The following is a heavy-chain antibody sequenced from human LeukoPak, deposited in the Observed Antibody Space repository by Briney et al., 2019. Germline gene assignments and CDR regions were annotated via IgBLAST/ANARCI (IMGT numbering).Heavy chain of an antibody. J-gene: IGHJ4*02. Sequence: WASVKVSCKASGGTFSSYAISWVRQAPGQGLEWMGGIIPIFGTANYAQKFQGRVTITADESTSTAYMELSSLRSEDTAVYYCARGLQSAAAGTVFDYWGQGTLVTVSS. CDR1: GGTFSSYA. CDR2: IIPIFGTA. CDR3: ARGLQSAAAGTVFDY. D-gene: IGHD6-13*01. V-gene: IGHV1-69*13.